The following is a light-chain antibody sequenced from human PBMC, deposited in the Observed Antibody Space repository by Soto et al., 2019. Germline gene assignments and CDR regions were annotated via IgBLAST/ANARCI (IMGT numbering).Light chain of an antibody. CDR3: QQSYSTPPT. J-gene: IGKJ1*01. V-gene: IGKV1-39*01. CDR1: QSISSY. CDR2: AAS. Sequence: DIQMTQSPSSLSASVGDRVTITCRASQSISSYLNWYQQKPGKAPKLLIYAASSLQSGVPSRFSGSGSGTDFTITISSVHAEDFATYYCQQSYSTPPTFGQGTKVEIK.